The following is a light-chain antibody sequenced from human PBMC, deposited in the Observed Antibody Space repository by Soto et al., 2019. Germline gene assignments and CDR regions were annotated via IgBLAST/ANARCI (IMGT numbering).Light chain of an antibody. J-gene: IGKJ1*01. CDR2: DAS. Sequence: DIQMTQSPSTLSASVGDRVTLTCRASQSISSWFAWYQQKPGKAPKLLIYDASSLESGVPSRFSGSGSGTEFTLTISSLQADVFANYYCQQYNSYWTFGQGTKVEIK. V-gene: IGKV1-5*01. CDR3: QQYNSYWT. CDR1: QSISSW.